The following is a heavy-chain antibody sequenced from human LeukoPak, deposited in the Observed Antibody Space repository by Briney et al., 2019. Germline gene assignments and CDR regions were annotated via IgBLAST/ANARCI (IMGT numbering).Heavy chain of an antibody. Sequence: ASVKVSCKASGYTFTSYGISWVRQAPGQWLEWMGWISAYNGNTNYAQNLQGRVTMITDTSTTTAYMELRSLRSDDTAVYYCARDRGMYSSSWPIAEYFQYWGQGTLVTVSS. CDR1: GYTFTSYG. CDR3: ARDRGMYSSSWPIAEYFQY. D-gene: IGHD6-13*01. CDR2: ISAYNGNT. V-gene: IGHV1-18*01. J-gene: IGHJ1*01.